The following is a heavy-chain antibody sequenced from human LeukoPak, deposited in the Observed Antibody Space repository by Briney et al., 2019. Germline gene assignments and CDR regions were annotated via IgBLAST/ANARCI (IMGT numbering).Heavy chain of an antibody. Sequence: GGSLRLSCAASGFTFSSYSMNWVRQAPGKGLEWVSSISSSSSYIYYADSVKGRFTISRDNAKNSLYLQMNSLRAEDTAVYYCARVRGYGYGFDYWGQGTLVTVSS. D-gene: IGHD5-18*01. CDR3: ARVRGYGYGFDY. CDR1: GFTFSSYS. V-gene: IGHV3-21*01. CDR2: ISSSSSYI. J-gene: IGHJ4*02.